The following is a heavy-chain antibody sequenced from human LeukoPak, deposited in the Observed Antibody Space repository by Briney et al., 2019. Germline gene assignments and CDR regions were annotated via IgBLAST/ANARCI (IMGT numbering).Heavy chain of an antibody. Sequence: GGSLRLSCAASGFTFINAWMTWVRQAPGKGLELVGRVKSKADGGTTDYAAPVKGRFIISRDDSKNTLHLQMNSLKTEDTAVYYCTTGPGHYDSSGYFDYWGQGPPVPVSS. J-gene: IGHJ4*02. D-gene: IGHD3-22*01. CDR1: GFTFINAW. CDR2: VKSKADGGTT. CDR3: TTGPGHYDSSGYFDY. V-gene: IGHV3-15*01.